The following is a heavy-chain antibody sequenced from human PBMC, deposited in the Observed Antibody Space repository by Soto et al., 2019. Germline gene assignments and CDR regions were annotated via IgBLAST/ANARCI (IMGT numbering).Heavy chain of an antibody. CDR2: ISPIFGTA. Sequence: ASVKVSCKASGSTFSSYAISWGRQAPGQGLEWMGGISPIFGTANYAQKFQGRVTITADESTSTAYMELSSLRCEDTAVYDCAGGGLGLGKPKTRWRQGTLVTVPS. D-gene: IGHD3-16*01. J-gene: IGHJ4*02. V-gene: IGHV1-69*13. CDR1: GSTFSSYA. CDR3: AGGGLGLGKPKTR.